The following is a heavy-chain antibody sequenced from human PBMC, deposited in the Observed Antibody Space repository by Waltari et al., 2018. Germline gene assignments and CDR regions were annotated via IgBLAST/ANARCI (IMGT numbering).Heavy chain of an antibody. CDR1: VYSFTRHW. CDR3: VRHRTTYPLEIDY. Sequence: EVQLVQSGAEVKKPEESLRIPCEGSVYSFTRHWISWVRQMPGKGLEWVGRIDPSDSFRNYGPAFEGHVTISVDQSLRTAYLQWDSLKASDTAIYYCVRHRTTYPLEIDYWGQGTLVTVSS. J-gene: IGHJ4*02. CDR2: IDPSDSFR. V-gene: IGHV5-10-1*01. D-gene: IGHD2-2*01.